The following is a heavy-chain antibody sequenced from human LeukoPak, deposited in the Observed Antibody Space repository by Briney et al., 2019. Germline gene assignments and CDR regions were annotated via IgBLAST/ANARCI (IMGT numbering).Heavy chain of an antibody. J-gene: IGHJ4*02. CDR3: ATRPCSGGSCYSASRPYYFDY. D-gene: IGHD2-15*01. CDR2: INHSGST. Sequence: SETLSLTCAVYGRSFSGYYWSWIRQPPGKGLEWIGEINHSGSTDYNPSLKSRVTISVDTSKNQFSLKLSSVTAADTAVYYCATRPCSGGSCYSASRPYYFDYWGQGTLVTVSS. CDR1: GRSFSGYY. V-gene: IGHV4-34*01.